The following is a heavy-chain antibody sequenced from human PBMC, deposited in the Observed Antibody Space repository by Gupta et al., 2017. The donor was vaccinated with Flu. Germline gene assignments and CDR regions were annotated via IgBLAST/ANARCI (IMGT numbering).Heavy chain of an antibody. CDR2: INSSGGDT. Sequence: MNWGRQAPGKGLEWVSVINSSGGDTFYADAGKGRFTISRDNSKNTLYLQMNSLRAEDTAVYYCAKLRDGYNRSWDYYGMEVWGQGTTVTVSS. D-gene: IGHD5-12*01. CDR3: AKLRDGYNRSWDYYGMEV. J-gene: IGHJ6*02. V-gene: IGHV3-23*01.